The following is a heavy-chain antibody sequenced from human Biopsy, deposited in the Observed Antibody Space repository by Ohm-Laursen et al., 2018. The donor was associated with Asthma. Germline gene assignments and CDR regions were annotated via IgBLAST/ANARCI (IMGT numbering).Heavy chain of an antibody. V-gene: IGHV3-74*01. Sequence: SLRLSCAAFGFTFSSYWMHWVRQAPGKGLVWVSRINSDGSSTSYADSVKGRFTISRDNAKNTLYLEMNSLRAEDTAVYYCARGPAWQQLDNWGQGTLVTVPS. CDR2: INSDGSST. D-gene: IGHD6-13*01. J-gene: IGHJ4*02. CDR1: GFTFSSYW. CDR3: ARGPAWQQLDN.